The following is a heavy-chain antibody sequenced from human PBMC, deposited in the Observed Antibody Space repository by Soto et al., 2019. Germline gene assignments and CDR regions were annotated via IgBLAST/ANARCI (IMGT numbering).Heavy chain of an antibody. Sequence: SKNLSLTCTVSGGSISSGDYYWSWIRQPPGKGLEWIGYIYYSGSTYYNPSLKSRVTISVDTSKNQFSLKLSSVTAADTAGYYCSRTVIVVVSTGNWCHPWGQGPLDTAS. J-gene: IGHJ5*02. V-gene: IGHV4-30-4*01. D-gene: IGHD3-22*01. CDR3: SRTVIVVVSTGNWCHP. CDR1: GGSISSGDYY. CDR2: IYYSGST.